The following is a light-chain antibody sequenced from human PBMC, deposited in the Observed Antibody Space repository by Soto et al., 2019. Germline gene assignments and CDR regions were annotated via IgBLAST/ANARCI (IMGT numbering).Light chain of an antibody. Sequence: EIVLTQTPLSLSVTPGQPASISCKSSQSLLHSNGNTFLHWFLQRPGQPPQLLIYEVSNQFSGVPDRFSGDGSGTDFTLQISRVEAEDVGLYYCVQSLQLPLTFGGGTKVDIK. CDR1: QSLLHSNGNTF. CDR3: VQSLQLPLT. V-gene: IGKV2D-29*01. J-gene: IGKJ4*01. CDR2: EVS.